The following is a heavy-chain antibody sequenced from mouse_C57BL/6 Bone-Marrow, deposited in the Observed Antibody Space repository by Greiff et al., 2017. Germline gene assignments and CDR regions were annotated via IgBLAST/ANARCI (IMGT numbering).Heavy chain of an antibody. CDR1: GFTFSDYG. V-gene: IGHV5-17*01. CDR2: ISSGSSTI. D-gene: IGHD2-4*01. J-gene: IGHJ1*03. CDR3: ARTHYDYDDWYFDV. Sequence: DVKLVESGGGLVKPGGSLKLSCAASGFTFSDYGMHWVRQAPEKGLEWVAYISSGSSTIYYADTVKGRFTISRDNAKNTLFLQMTSLRSEDTAMYYCARTHYDYDDWYFDVWGTGTTVTVSS.